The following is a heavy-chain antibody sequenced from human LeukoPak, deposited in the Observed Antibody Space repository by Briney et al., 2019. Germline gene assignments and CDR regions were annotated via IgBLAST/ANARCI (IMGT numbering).Heavy chain of an antibody. V-gene: IGHV4-61*02. D-gene: IGHD3-22*01. CDR1: GGSISSGDYY. CDR3: ARDQPIYDSSGYWSGDAFDI. J-gene: IGHJ3*02. Sequence: SQTLSLTCTVSGGSISSGDYYWSWIRQPAGKGLEWIGRIYTSGSTNYNPSLKSRVTISVDTSKNQFSLKLSSVTSADTAVYYCARDQPIYDSSGYWSGDAFDIWGQGTMVTVSS. CDR2: IYTSGST.